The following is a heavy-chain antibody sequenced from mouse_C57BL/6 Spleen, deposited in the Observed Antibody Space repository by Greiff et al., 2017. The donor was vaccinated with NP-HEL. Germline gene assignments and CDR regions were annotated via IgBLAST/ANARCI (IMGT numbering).Heavy chain of an antibody. J-gene: IGHJ4*01. Sequence: VQLQQSGAELVKPGASVKISCKASGYAFSSYWMNWVKQRPGKGLEWIGQIYPGDGDTNYNGKFKGKATLTADKSSSTAYMQLSSLTSEDSAVYFCARWRDYDGGDYAMDYWGQGTSVTVSS. CDR1: GYAFSSYW. D-gene: IGHD2-4*01. CDR3: ARWRDYDGGDYAMDY. CDR2: IYPGDGDT. V-gene: IGHV1-80*01.